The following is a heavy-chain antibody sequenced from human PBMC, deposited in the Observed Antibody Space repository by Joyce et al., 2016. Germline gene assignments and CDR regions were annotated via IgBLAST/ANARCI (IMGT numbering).Heavy chain of an antibody. D-gene: IGHD3/OR15-3a*01. V-gene: IGHV3-30-3*01. CDR2: ISYDEDYK. Sequence: QVQLVESGGGVVRPGRALRLSCAASGFSFSNYAMHWVRQAPGKGLEWVAVISYDEDYKYYADSVKGRFTISRDNSKNTLYLQLNSLRAEDTAIYYCARGNFGPINFDFWGQGTLVTVSS. CDR3: ARGNFGPINFDF. J-gene: IGHJ4*02. CDR1: GFSFSNYA.